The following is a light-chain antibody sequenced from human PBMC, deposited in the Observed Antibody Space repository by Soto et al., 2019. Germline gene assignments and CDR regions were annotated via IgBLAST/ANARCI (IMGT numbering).Light chain of an antibody. CDR3: HQYGSSGT. CDR1: QSVSNNY. V-gene: IGKV3-20*01. J-gene: IGKJ1*01. Sequence: EIVLTQSPGTLSLSPGERATLSCRASQSVSNNYLAWYQQKPGQAPRLLIYGASNRATGIPDRFSGSGSGTDFTLTISRPEPEDFAVYYCHQYGSSGTFGQGTKVDIK. CDR2: GAS.